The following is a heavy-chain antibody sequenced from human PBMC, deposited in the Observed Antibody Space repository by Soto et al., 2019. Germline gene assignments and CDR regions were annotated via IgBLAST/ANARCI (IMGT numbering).Heavy chain of an antibody. CDR3: GKLFSSVDGN. D-gene: IGHD3-3*01. CDR2: ISGSADST. J-gene: IGHJ4*02. Sequence: EVQLLESGGGLVQPGGSLRLSCAASGFTFNNYAMSWVRQAPGKGLEWVSAISGSADSTYYADSVRGRFTISRDNSKNTLYLQMNSLRAEDTAVYYCGKLFSSVDGNWGQGTLVTVSS. CDR1: GFTFNNYA. V-gene: IGHV3-23*01.